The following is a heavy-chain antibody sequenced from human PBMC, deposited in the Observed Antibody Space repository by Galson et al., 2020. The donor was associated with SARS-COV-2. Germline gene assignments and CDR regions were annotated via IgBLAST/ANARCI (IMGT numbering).Heavy chain of an antibody. CDR1: AYTFTSYG. Sequence: ASVKVSCKASAYTFTSYGISWVRQAPGQGLEWMGWISAYNGNTNYAQKLQGRVTITTDTSTSTAYMELRSLRSDDTAVYYCARDGESYSGSCYGAFDIWGQGTMVTVSS. J-gene: IGHJ3*02. V-gene: IGHV1-18*04. D-gene: IGHD1-26*01. CDR2: ISAYNGNT. CDR3: ARDGESYSGSCYGAFDI.